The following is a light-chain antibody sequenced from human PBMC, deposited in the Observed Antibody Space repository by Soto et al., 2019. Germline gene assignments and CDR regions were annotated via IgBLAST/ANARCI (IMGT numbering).Light chain of an antibody. J-gene: IGKJ3*01. CDR3: QQYNSGGFT. CDR2: KAS. Sequence: DIQMTQSPSTLSASVGDRVTITCRASQSISNWLAWYQQKPGKAPKLLIYKASSLESGVPSRFSGSGSGTEFTLTISSVQTDDFATYYCQQYNSGGFTFGPGTNVDIK. CDR1: QSISNW. V-gene: IGKV1-5*03.